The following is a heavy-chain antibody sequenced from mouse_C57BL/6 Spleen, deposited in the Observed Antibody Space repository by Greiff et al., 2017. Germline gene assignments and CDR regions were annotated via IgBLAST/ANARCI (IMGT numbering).Heavy chain of an antibody. V-gene: IGHV5-16*01. CDR3: ARDHVTTDLGYWYFDV. Sequence: DVHLVESEGGLVQPGSSMKLSCTASGFTFSDYYMAWVRQVPEKGLEWVANINYDGSSTYYLDSLKSRFIISRDNAKNILYLQMSSLKSEDTATYYCARDHVTTDLGYWYFDVWGTGTTVTVSS. J-gene: IGHJ1*03. CDR2: INYDGSST. D-gene: IGHD1-1*01. CDR1: GFTFSDYY.